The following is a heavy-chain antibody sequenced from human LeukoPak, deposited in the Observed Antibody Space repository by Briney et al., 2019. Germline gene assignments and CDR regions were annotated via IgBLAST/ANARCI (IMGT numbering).Heavy chain of an antibody. D-gene: IGHD6-19*01. J-gene: IGHJ4*02. CDR1: GXSISSYY. CDR3: ARHYSSDPFDY. V-gene: IGHV4-59*01. Sequence: PSETLSLTCTVSGXSISSYYWSWIRQPPGKGLEWIGYIYYSGSTNCNPSLKSRVSLSVDTSKSQFSLKLSSVTAADTAVYYCARHYSSDPFDYWGQGTLVTVSS. CDR2: IYYSGST.